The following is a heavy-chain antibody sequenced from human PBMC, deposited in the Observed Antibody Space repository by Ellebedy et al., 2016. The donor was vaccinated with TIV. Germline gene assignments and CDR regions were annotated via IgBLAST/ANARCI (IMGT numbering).Heavy chain of an antibody. J-gene: IGHJ3*02. D-gene: IGHD3-10*01. Sequence: SLKISCAASGFVFDGSAMHWVRQDPKKGLEWVSGISWDSGTVGYVDSVKGRFTISRGNARNALYLEMNSLRPEDTALYYCVKDQDRYYANHKGAFEIWGQGTLVTVSS. V-gene: IGHV3-9*01. CDR3: VKDQDRYYANHKGAFEI. CDR2: ISWDSGTV. CDR1: GFVFDGSA.